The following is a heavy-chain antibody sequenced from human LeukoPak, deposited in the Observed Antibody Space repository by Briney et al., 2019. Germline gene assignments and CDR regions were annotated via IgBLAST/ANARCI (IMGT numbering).Heavy chain of an antibody. Sequence: GGSLRLSCAASGFTFSNYWMHWVRRPPGKGLVWVSRINSDGLSTSYADSVKGRFTISRDNAKNTLYLQMNSLRAEDTAVYYCARVRRGDNWFDPRGQGTLVTVSS. J-gene: IGHJ5*02. D-gene: IGHD1-26*01. CDR3: ARVRRGDNWFDP. V-gene: IGHV3-74*01. CDR2: INSDGLST. CDR1: GFTFSNYW.